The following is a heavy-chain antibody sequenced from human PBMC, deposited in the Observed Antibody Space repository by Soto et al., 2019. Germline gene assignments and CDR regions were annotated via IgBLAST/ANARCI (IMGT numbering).Heavy chain of an antibody. V-gene: IGHV3-66*01. CDR1: GFTVSSNY. D-gene: IGHD2-15*01. J-gene: IGHJ4*02. Sequence: EVQLVESGGGLVQPGGSLRRSCAASGFTVSSNYMSWVRQAPGKGLEWGSVIYSGGSTYYADSVKGRFTISRDNSKNTLYLQMNSLRAEDTAVYYCARVCSGGSCYTHTQDYWGQGTLVTVSS. CDR3: ARVCSGGSCYTHTQDY. CDR2: IYSGGST.